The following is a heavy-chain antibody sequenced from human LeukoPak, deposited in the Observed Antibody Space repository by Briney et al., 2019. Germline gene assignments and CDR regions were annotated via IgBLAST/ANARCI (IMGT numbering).Heavy chain of an antibody. V-gene: IGHV3-21*01. CDR1: GFTFSSYS. J-gene: IGHJ6*02. CDR2: ISSSSSYI. D-gene: IGHD6-19*01. Sequence: GGSLRLSYAASGFTFSSYSMNWVRQAPGKGLEWVSSISSSSSYIYYADSVKGRFTISRDNAKNSLYLQMNSLRAEDTAVYYCARDPANSSGWFPSGYYYYGMDVWGQGTTVTVSS. CDR3: ARDPANSSGWFPSGYYYYGMDV.